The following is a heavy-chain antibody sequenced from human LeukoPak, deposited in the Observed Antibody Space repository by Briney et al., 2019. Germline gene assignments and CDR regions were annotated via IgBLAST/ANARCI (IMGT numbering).Heavy chain of an antibody. D-gene: IGHD6-13*01. V-gene: IGHV4-4*07. CDR2: IYTSGST. J-gene: IGHJ6*03. CDR1: GGSISSYY. CDR3: ARDRGSSWYNYYYYYMDV. Sequence: PSETLSLTCTVSGGSISSYYWSWIRQPAGKGLEWIGRIYTSGSTNYNPSLKSRVTMSVDTSKNQFSLKLSSVTAADTAVYYCARDRGSSWYNYYYYYMDVWGKGTTVTVSS.